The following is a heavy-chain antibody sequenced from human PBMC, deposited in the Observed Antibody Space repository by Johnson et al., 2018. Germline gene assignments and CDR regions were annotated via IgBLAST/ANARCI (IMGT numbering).Heavy chain of an antibody. Sequence: VQLVQSGGGLVQPGGSLRLSCAGSGFTFSTHWMNWVRQPPGKGLEWVANIKGDGSEKYSVDSVKGRFTVPRDNAKNSLYLQRNSLRAEDTAVYYCARTWTFGSGHYGMDVWGQGTTVTVSS. V-gene: IGHV3-7*01. J-gene: IGHJ6*02. CDR2: IKGDGSEK. CDR3: ARTWTFGSGHYGMDV. CDR1: GFTFSTHW. D-gene: IGHD3-3*01.